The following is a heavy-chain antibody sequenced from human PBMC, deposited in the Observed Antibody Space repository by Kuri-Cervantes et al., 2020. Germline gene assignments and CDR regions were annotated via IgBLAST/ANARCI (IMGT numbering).Heavy chain of an antibody. CDR3: ARGGRWGAVAVPYYFDY. Sequence: ESLKISCAASGFTFSDYYMSWIRQAPGKGLEWIGEIYHSGSTNYNPSLKSRVTISVDKSKNQFSLKLSSVTAADTAVYYCARGGRWGAVAVPYYFDYWGQGTLVTVSS. CDR2: IYHSGST. V-gene: IGHV4-34*01. CDR1: GFTFSDYY. J-gene: IGHJ4*02. D-gene: IGHD6-19*01.